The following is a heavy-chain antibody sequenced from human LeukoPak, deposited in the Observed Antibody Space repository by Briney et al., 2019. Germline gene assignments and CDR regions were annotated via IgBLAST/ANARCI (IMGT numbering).Heavy chain of an antibody. CDR1: GGTFSSYA. J-gene: IGHJ4*02. V-gene: IGHV1-69*05. D-gene: IGHD6-6*01. Sequence: ASVKVSCKASGGTFSSYAISWVRQAPGQGLEWMGGIIPIFGTANYAQKFQGRVTITTDESTSTAYMELSSLRSEDAAVYYCARPRYSSSSGGFDYWGQGTLVTVSS. CDR2: IIPIFGTA. CDR3: ARPRYSSSSGGFDY.